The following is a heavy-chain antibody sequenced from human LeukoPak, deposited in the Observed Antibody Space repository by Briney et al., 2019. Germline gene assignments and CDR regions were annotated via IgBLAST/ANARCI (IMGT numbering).Heavy chain of an antibody. CDR3: AKDRRGGSYYAATLDI. CDR2: ISDSGDIT. Sequence: ETLSLTCAVYGGSFSGYYWSWIRQPPGKGLEWVSGISDSGDITYYADSVKGRFTISRDNSKNTLYVQMNSLRVEDTAVYFCAKDRRGGSYYAATLDIWGPGTMVTVSS. CDR1: GGSFSGYY. D-gene: IGHD1-26*01. V-gene: IGHV3-23*01. J-gene: IGHJ3*02.